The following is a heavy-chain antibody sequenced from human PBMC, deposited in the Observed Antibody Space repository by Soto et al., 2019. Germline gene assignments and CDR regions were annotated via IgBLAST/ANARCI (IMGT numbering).Heavy chain of an antibody. D-gene: IGHD6-6*01. J-gene: IGHJ4*02. CDR1: GGSFSGYY. V-gene: IGHV4-34*01. Sequence: SETLSLTCAVYGGSFSGYYWSWIRQPPGKGLEWIGEINHSGSTNYNPSLKSRVTISVDTSKNQFSLKLSSVTAADTAVYYCARGSSSSGPPNRNPFDYWGQGTLVTVSS. CDR2: INHSGST. CDR3: ARGSSSSGPPNRNPFDY.